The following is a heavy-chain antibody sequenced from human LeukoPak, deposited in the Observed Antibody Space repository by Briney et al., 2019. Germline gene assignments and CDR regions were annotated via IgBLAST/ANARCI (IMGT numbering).Heavy chain of an antibody. V-gene: IGHV4-39*01. CDR2: IYYSGGT. D-gene: IGHD3-9*01. Sequence: PSETLSLTCAVSGDSIGSTSYYWGWICQPPGKGLEWIGGIYYSGGTSYNPSLKSRVAMSVDTSKNQFSLKLSSVTAADTAVYYCASLRYFDWLLSSFDYWGQGTLVTVSS. CDR1: GDSIGSTSYY. J-gene: IGHJ4*02. CDR3: ASLRYFDWLLSSFDY.